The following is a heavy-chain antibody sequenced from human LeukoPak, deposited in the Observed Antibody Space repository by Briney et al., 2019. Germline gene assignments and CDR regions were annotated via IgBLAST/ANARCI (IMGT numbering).Heavy chain of an antibody. J-gene: IGHJ4*02. Sequence: GGSLRLSCAASGFTFSSYGMHWVRQAPGKGLEWVAVISKDGSNKYYTDSVKGRFTISRDNSKNTLYLQMNSLGAEDTAVFYCARDAFQTSGTYMDYWGQGTLVTVSS. V-gene: IGHV3-30*19. D-gene: IGHD3-10*01. CDR2: ISKDGSNK. CDR1: GFTFSSYG. CDR3: ARDAFQTSGTYMDY.